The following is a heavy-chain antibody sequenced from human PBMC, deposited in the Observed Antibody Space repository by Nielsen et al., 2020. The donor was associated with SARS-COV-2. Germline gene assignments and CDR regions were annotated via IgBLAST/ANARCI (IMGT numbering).Heavy chain of an antibody. J-gene: IGHJ4*02. Sequence: GESLKISCAASGFTFSSYAMHWVRQAPGKGLEWVAVISYDGSNKYYADSVKGRFTISRDNSKNTLYLQMNSLRAEDTAVYYCARGADFWSGYDFDYWGQGTLVTVSS. CDR1: GFTFSSYA. D-gene: IGHD3-3*01. CDR3: ARGADFWSGYDFDY. V-gene: IGHV3-30-3*01. CDR2: ISYDGSNK.